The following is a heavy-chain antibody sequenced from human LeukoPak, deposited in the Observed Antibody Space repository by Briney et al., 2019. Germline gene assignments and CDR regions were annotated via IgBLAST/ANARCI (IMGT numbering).Heavy chain of an antibody. CDR1: GGSISSGSYY. CDR3: TRGGELMNF. V-gene: IGHV4-61*02. Sequence: SQTLSLTCTVSGGSISSGSYYWSWIRQPAGKGLEWIGRIYTSGTTNYNPSLKSRVTISIDASKNQFSLRLSSVTAADTAVYYCTRGGELMNFWGQGTLVTVSS. D-gene: IGHD1-26*01. J-gene: IGHJ4*02. CDR2: IYTSGTT.